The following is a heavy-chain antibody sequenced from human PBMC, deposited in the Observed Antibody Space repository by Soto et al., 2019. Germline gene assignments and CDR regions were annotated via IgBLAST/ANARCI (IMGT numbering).Heavy chain of an antibody. CDR1: GFTFSSYY. V-gene: IGHV3-74*01. Sequence: EVQLVESGGGLVQPGGSLRLSCAASGFTFSSYYAHWVRQAPGKGLVWVSRINSDGSIADYADSVKGRFTISRDNAKNTLYLQMNSLRAEDTAVYYCARDLIPNHYGDAYYMDVWGKGTTVTVSS. D-gene: IGHD4-17*01. CDR3: ARDLIPNHYGDAYYMDV. CDR2: INSDGSIA. J-gene: IGHJ6*03.